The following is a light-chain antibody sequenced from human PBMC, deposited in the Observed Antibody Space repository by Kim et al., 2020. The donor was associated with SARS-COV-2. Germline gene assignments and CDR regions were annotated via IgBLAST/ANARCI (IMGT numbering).Light chain of an antibody. CDR3: QSYDSSLREV. J-gene: IGLJ3*02. CDR2: GDN. Sequence: QSVLTQPPSVSGAPGQRVTISCTGSSSNIGAGYAVHWYQQLPGAAPKLLIYGDNNRPSGVPDRFSGSKSGTSASLAITGLQAEDEADYHCQSYDSSLREVFGGGTQLTVL. CDR1: SSNIGAGYA. V-gene: IGLV1-40*01.